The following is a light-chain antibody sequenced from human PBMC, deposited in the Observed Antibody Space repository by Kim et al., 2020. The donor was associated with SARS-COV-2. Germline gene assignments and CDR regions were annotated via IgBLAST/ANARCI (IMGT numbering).Light chain of an antibody. CDR2: EDN. V-gene: IGLV6-57*01. CDR3: QSYDSSNHWV. J-gene: IGLJ3*02. CDR1: SGGIASDY. Sequence: KTVTNSCTRSSGGIASDYVQWYERRPGSPPTTVIYEDNQRPAGVPGRFSGSIDSASNTASLTISGLKTEDEADYYCQSYDSSNHWVFGGGTQLTVL.